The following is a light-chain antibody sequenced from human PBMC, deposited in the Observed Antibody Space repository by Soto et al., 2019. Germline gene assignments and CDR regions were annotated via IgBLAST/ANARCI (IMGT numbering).Light chain of an antibody. CDR2: DAS. CDR3: QQRSSWPFT. V-gene: IGKV3-11*01. CDR1: QSISNN. Sequence: EIVLTQSPATLSLSPGERATLSCRASQSISNNLAWYQQRSGQAPRLLIYDASNRAPGIPARFSGSGSGADFTLTISSLEPEDFALYYCQQRSSWPFTFGQGAQLEIK. J-gene: IGKJ2*01.